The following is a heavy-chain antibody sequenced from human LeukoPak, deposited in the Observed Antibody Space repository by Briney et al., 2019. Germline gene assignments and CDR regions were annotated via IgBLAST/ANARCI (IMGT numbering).Heavy chain of an antibody. Sequence: PGGSLRLSCAASGFTFSSYAMSWVRQAPGKGLEWVSSISSSSSYIYYADSVKGRFTISRDNAKNSLYLQMNSLRAEDTAVYYCARSLKRTGTGMDVWGQGTTVTVSS. CDR1: GFTFSSYA. J-gene: IGHJ6*02. CDR2: ISSSSSYI. D-gene: IGHD3-10*01. CDR3: ARSLKRTGTGMDV. V-gene: IGHV3-21*01.